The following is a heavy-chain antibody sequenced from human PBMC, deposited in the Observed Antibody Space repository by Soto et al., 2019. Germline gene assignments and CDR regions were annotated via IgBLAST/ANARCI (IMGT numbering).Heavy chain of an antibody. D-gene: IGHD3-9*01. CDR1: GYSFTNYW. CDR3: ARQKADTGYDTSPDY. J-gene: IGHJ4*02. V-gene: IGHV5-51*01. CDR2: IYPGASDI. Sequence: GESLKISCKVSGYSFTNYWIAWVRQMPGKGLEWMGIIYPGASDIRYSPSFQGPVTISADKSISTAYLQWSSLKASDTAIYYCARQKADTGYDTSPDYWGQGTLVTVSS.